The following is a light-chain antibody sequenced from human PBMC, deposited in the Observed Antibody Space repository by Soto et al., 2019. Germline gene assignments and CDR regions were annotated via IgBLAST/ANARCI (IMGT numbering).Light chain of an antibody. CDR3: QDYNSYPTWT. V-gene: IGKV1-5*03. CDR1: QSISSR. J-gene: IGKJ1*01. Sequence: DIQMTQSPSTLSASVGDRVTITCRASQSISSRLAWYQQKPGKAPKLLIHKASNLKSGVRSRFSGSGSGTEFTLTISSLQPDDFATYYCQDYNSYPTWTFGQGTKVEIK. CDR2: KAS.